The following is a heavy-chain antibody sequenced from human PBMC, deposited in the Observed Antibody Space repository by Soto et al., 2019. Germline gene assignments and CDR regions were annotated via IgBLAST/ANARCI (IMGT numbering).Heavy chain of an antibody. Sequence: DVQLLESGGGLVQPGGSLRLSCAASGFSFSSYAMVWVRQAPGKGLEWVAVISARGGSSFLADPVKGRFTLSRDNSKNVLSLEMNSLRAEDTAIYFCAKGSIEYSASVDNWGQGTLVVVSS. CDR3: AKGSIEYSASVDN. CDR1: GFSFSSYA. J-gene: IGHJ4*02. V-gene: IGHV3-23*01. CDR2: ISARGGSS. D-gene: IGHD5-12*01.